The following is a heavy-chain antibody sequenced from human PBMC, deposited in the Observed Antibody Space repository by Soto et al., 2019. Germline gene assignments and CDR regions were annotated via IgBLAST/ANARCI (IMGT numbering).Heavy chain of an antibody. Sequence: QVQLVQSGAEVKKPGASVKVSCKASGYTFTSYYMHWVRQAPGQGLEWMGIINPSGGSTSYAQKFQVRVTMTRDTSTSTVYMELSSLRSEDTAVYYCAKTYYDILTGYLSSGYFDYWGQGTLVTVSS. J-gene: IGHJ4*02. CDR3: AKTYYDILTGYLSSGYFDY. CDR1: GYTFTSYY. D-gene: IGHD3-9*01. V-gene: IGHV1-46*01. CDR2: INPSGGST.